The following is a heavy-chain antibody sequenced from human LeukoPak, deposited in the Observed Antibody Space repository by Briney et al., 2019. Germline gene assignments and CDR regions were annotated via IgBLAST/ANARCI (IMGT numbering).Heavy chain of an antibody. J-gene: IGHJ4*02. Sequence: PGGSLRLSCAASGFTFSSYSMNWVRQAPGKGLEWVSSISSSSSYIYYADSVKGRFTISRDNAKNSLYLQMNSLRAEDTAVYYCAKDSGQWLVLDYWGQGTLVTVSS. CDR3: AKDSGQWLVLDY. CDR2: ISSSSSYI. D-gene: IGHD6-19*01. CDR1: GFTFSSYS. V-gene: IGHV3-21*04.